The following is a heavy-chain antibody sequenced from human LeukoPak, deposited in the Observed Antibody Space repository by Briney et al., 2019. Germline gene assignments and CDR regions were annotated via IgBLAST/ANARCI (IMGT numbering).Heavy chain of an antibody. Sequence: SETLSLTCAVSGYSISSGYYWGWIRQPPEKGLEWIGSISYSGTTYYNPSLKSRVTISVDTSKNQFSLRLSSVTAADTAVYYCARQYCSGGSCYYDYWGQGTLVTVSS. CDR2: ISYSGTT. D-gene: IGHD2-15*01. V-gene: IGHV4-38-2*01. J-gene: IGHJ4*02. CDR3: ARQYCSGGSCYYDY. CDR1: GYSISSGYY.